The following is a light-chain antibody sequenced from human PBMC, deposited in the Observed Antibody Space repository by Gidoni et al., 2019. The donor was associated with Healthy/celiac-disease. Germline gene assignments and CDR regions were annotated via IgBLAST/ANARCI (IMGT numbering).Light chain of an antibody. CDR2: GAS. J-gene: IGKJ2*01. CDR3: QQYNNWPPYT. CDR1: QSVSSN. V-gene: IGKV3-15*01. Sequence: ETVMTQSPATLSVSPGERATLSSRASQSVSSNLAWYQQTPGQAPRLLIYGASTRATGIPARFSGSGSGTEFTLTISSLQSEDFAVYYCQQYNNWPPYTFXQXTKLEIK.